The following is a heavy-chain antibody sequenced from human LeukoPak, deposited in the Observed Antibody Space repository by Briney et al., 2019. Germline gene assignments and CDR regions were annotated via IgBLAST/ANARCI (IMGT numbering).Heavy chain of an antibody. D-gene: IGHD2-15*01. V-gene: IGHV4-59*01. CDR1: GGSISSYY. J-gene: IGHJ5*02. CDR2: IYYSGST. Sequence: SETLSLTCTVSGGSISSYYWSWIRQPPGKGLEWIGYIYYSGSTNYNPSLKSRVTISVDTSKNQFSLKLSSVTAADMAVYYCAREYCSGGSCFWFDPWGQGTLVTVSS. CDR3: AREYCSGGSCFWFDP.